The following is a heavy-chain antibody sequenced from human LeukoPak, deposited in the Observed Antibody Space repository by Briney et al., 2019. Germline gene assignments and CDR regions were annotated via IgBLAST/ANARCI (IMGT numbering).Heavy chain of an antibody. D-gene: IGHD5-24*01. Sequence: SETLSLTCTVSGGSINSFYWTWIRQPAGKGLEWIGYISYSGSTSYNPSLKTRVTISADTSKNQFSLKVTSVTAADTAVYYCAREDGPDFDFWGQGAPVTVSS. CDR1: GGSINSFY. CDR3: AREDGPDFDF. V-gene: IGHV4-59*06. CDR2: ISYSGST. J-gene: IGHJ4*02.